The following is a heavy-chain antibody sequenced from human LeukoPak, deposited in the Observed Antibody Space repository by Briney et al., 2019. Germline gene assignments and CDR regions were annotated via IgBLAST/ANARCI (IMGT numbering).Heavy chain of an antibody. CDR2: IYYSGST. J-gene: IGHJ4*02. CDR1: GGSISSYY. CDR3: ATAGDSSPYYFDY. Sequence: SETLSLTCTVSGGSISSYYWSWIRQPPGKGLEWIGYIYYSGSTNYNPSLKSRVTISVDTSKNQFSLNLISVTAADTAVYYCATAGDSSPYYFDYWGQATLVTVSS. V-gene: IGHV4-59*08. D-gene: IGHD4-17*01.